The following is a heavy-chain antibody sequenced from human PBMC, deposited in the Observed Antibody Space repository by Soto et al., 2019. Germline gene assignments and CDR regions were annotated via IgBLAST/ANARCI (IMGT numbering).Heavy chain of an antibody. D-gene: IGHD3-10*01. CDR3: ARDFVSGFGEIQSSYYMDV. J-gene: IGHJ6*03. V-gene: IGHV3-33*01. CDR2: IWYDGSNK. Sequence: GGSLRLSCAASGFTFSSYGMHWVRQAPGKGLEWVAVIWYDGSNKYYADSVKGRFTISRDNSKNTLYLQMNSLRAEDTAVYYCARDFVSGFGEIQSSYYMDVWGKGTTVTVSS. CDR1: GFTFSSYG.